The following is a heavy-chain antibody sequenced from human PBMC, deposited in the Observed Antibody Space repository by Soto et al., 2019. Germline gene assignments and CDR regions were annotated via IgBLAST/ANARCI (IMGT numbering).Heavy chain of an antibody. CDR3: AREGGPSNWFDP. CDR2: IYHSGST. CDR1: GGSISSGGYS. J-gene: IGHJ5*02. D-gene: IGHD3-16*01. V-gene: IGHV4-30-2*01. Sequence: PSETLSLTCAVSGGSISSGGYSWSWIRQPPGKGLEWIGYIYHSGSTYYNPSLKSRVTISVDRSKNQFSLKLSSVTAADTAVYYCAREGGPSNWFDPWGQGTLVTVS.